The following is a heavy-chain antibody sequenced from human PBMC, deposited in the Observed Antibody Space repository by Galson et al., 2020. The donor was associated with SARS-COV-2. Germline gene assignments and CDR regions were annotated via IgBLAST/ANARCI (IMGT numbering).Heavy chain of an antibody. CDR3: AKANSYGNAFDI. V-gene: IGHV3-23*01. CDR2: ISGSGGST. D-gene: IGHD5-18*01. J-gene: IGHJ3*02. Sequence: GGSLRHSCAASGFTFSSYAMSWVRQAPGKGLEWVSAISGSGGSTYYADSVKGRFTISRDNSKNTLYLQMNSLRAEDTAVYYCAKANSYGNAFDIWGQGTMVTVSS. CDR1: GFTFSSYA.